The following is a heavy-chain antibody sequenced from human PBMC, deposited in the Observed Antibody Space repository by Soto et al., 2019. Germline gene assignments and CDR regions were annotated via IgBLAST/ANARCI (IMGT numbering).Heavy chain of an antibody. V-gene: IGHV4-39*01. Sequence: SETLSLTSTVSGGSVPNTSYYWVWLRQSAGKGLEWIGSVYYRGRSYSKSSVKSRVTISVDTSKNRFSLSLNSVTASDTAVYFCVSQRTTVPTQAYFDYWGPGDLVTVSA. CDR3: VSQRTTVPTQAYFDY. J-gene: IGHJ4*02. CDR1: GGSVPNTSYY. D-gene: IGHD4-17*01. CDR2: VYYRGRS.